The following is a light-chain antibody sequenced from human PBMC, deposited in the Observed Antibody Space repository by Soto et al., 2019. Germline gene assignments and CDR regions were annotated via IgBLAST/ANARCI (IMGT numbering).Light chain of an antibody. J-gene: IGLJ1*01. CDR1: SSNIGAGYD. V-gene: IGLV1-40*01. CDR3: QSYDISLRAYV. CDR2: GNS. Sequence: QSVLTQPPSVSGAPGQRVTISCTGRSSNIGAGYDVHWYQQLPGTAPKLLIYGNSIRPSGVPDRFSGSKSGTSASLAITGLQAEDEAAYYCQSYDISLRAYVFGTGTKLTVL.